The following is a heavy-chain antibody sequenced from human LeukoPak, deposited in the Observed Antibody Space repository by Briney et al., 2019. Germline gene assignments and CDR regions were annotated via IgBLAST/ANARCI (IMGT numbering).Heavy chain of an antibody. V-gene: IGHV3-13*01. J-gene: IGHJ4*02. CDR3: ARQNTPHGNFDY. CDR2: IGVAANT. D-gene: IGHD1-26*01. Sequence: GSLRLSCAASGFTFSSYGMHWVRQATGKGLEWVSAIGVAANTFYSGSVKGRFTISRENAKNSLYLLMSSLRAEDTAVYYCARQNTPHGNFDYWGQGTLVTVSS. CDR1: GFTFSSYG.